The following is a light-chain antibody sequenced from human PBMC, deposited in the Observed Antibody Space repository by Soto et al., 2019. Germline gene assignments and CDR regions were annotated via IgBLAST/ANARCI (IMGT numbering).Light chain of an antibody. CDR2: DAS. J-gene: IGKJ1*01. CDR1: QSLTNSF. Sequence: IVLTKTPNTLSLSPGERATLSCRPSQSLTNSFIAWYQQKPGQAPRLLIYDASNRATGIPARFSGSGSGTEFTLTISSLQPDDFATYYCQQLNSYPRTFGQGANVDIK. CDR3: QQLNSYPRT. V-gene: IGKV3D-20*02.